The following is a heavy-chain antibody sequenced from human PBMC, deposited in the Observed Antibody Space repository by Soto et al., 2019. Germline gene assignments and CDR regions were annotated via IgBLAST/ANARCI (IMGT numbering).Heavy chain of an antibody. J-gene: IGHJ5*01. CDR1: GFTFSSYS. D-gene: IGHD3-10*01. CDR2: ISSSSSTI. Sequence: GGSVRLSCAASGFTFSSYSMNRVRQAPGKGLEWVSYISSSSSTIYYADSVKGRFTISRDNAKNSQYLQMNSMRDEDTAVYYCATDVYGTYYNYNCFGSSGPGTLVT. CDR3: ATDVYGTYYNYNCFGS. V-gene: IGHV3-48*02.